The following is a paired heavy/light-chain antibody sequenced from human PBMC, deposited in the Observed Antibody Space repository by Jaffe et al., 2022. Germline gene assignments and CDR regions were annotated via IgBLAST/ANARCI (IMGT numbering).Heavy chain of an antibody. CDR3: AKPDGSGGTWEGRSY. V-gene: IGHV3-23*01. Sequence: EVQLLESGGGLVQPGGSLRLSCAASGFFFSSYAMSWVRQAPGKGLEWVSGISGSGGSTYYADSVKGRFTISRDNSKNTLYVQMNSLRAEDTAVYYCAKPDGSGGTWEGRSYWGQGTLVTVSS. CDR2: ISGSGGST. J-gene: IGHJ4*02. CDR1: GFFFSSYA. D-gene: IGHD2-15*01.
Light chain of an antibody. CDR3: QAWDSGTGV. J-gene: IGLJ2*01. CDR2: QDY. Sequence: SYEVTQPPSVSVSPGQTASITCSGDKLGGKYVSWYQQKPGQSPVLVIYQDYKRPSGIPERFSGSNSGNTATLTISGTQAMDEADYYCQAWDSGTGVFGGGTKVTVL. CDR1: KLGGKY. V-gene: IGLV3-1*01.